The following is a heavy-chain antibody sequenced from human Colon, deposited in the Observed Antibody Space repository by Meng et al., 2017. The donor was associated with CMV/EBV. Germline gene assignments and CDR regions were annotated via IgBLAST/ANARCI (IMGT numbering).Heavy chain of an antibody. CDR1: TFSSSV. J-gene: IGHJ2*01. CDR3: ARARYYDNSGYYYWYFDL. V-gene: IGHV1-3*01. Sequence: TFSSSVMHWVRPAPGQRLEWLGWINVVDGDTKYSQKFQGRVTITRDTSASTASMELSSLRSEDTAVYYCARARYYDNSGYYYWYFDLWGRGALVTVSS. D-gene: IGHD3-22*01. CDR2: INVVDGDT.